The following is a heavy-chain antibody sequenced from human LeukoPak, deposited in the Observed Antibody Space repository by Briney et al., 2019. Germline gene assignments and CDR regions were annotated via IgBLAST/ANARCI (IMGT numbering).Heavy chain of an antibody. CDR3: AKGDWSPDY. CDR1: GFTFGSYG. D-gene: IGHD3-9*01. Sequence: GGSLRLSCAASGFTFGSYGMHWVRQAPGKGLDWVAFVRYDGNNPYHSASVKGRFTISRDNAKNTLYLQMNSLRAEDTAVYYCAKGDWSPDYWGQGTLVTVSS. V-gene: IGHV3-30*02. CDR2: VRYDGNNP. J-gene: IGHJ4*02.